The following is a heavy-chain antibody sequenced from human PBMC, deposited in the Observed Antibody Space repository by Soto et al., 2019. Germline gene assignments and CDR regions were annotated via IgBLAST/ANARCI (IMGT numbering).Heavy chain of an antibody. V-gene: IGHV3-30-3*01. CDR3: ARDLGRDFGFDY. D-gene: IGHD1-26*01. CDR2: ISYDGSNK. CDR1: GFTFSSYA. J-gene: IGHJ4*02. Sequence: QVQLVESGGGVVQPGRSLRLSCAASGFTFSSYAMHWVRQAPGKGLEWVAVISYDGSNKYYADSVKGRFTISRDNSKNTLYLQMNSRRAEDTAVYYCARDLGRDFGFDYWGQGTLVTVSS.